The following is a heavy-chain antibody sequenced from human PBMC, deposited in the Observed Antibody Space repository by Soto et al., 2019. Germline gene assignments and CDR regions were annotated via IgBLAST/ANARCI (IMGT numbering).Heavy chain of an antibody. CDR2: ITGTSANT. J-gene: IGHJ4*02. Sequence: EVQLLESGGGLVQPGGSLRLSCAASRVTFSNFAMSWVRQAPGKGLEWVSTITGTSANTYYTDSVKGRFAISRDNSHNTLYLQMNSLPTEDTAVYYCAKGGATYGLLTHDYWGQGTLVTVSS. D-gene: IGHD3-9*01. CDR3: AKGGATYGLLTHDY. CDR1: RVTFSNFA. V-gene: IGHV3-23*01.